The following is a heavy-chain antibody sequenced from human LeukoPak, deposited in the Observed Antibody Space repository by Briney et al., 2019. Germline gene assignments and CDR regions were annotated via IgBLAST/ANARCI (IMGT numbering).Heavy chain of an antibody. CDR3: ARDMNVVVPAANFDY. CDR1: GFTFSSYW. D-gene: IGHD2-2*01. Sequence: PRGSLRLSCAASGFTFSSYWMSWVRQAPGKGLEWVANIKQDGSEKYYVDSVEGRFTISRDNAKNSLYLQMNSLRAEDTAVYYCARDMNVVVPAANFDYWGQGTLVTVSS. V-gene: IGHV3-7*01. J-gene: IGHJ4*02. CDR2: IKQDGSEK.